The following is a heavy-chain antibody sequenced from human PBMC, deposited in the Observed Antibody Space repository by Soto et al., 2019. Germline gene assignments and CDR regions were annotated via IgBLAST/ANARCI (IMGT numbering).Heavy chain of an antibody. CDR1: GESLSGYY. CDR3: AREGSSSPYYYYGMDV. V-gene: IGHV4-34*02. J-gene: IGHJ6*02. D-gene: IGHD6-6*01. CDR2: INRRGST. Sequence: QVQLQQWGAGLLKPSETLSLTCAVSGESLSGYYWRWIRQPPGKGLGWIGEINRRGSTNYNPSLKSRVTISVDTSRNQFSLRLSSVTAADTAVYYCAREGSSSPYYYYGMDVWGQGTTVTVSS.